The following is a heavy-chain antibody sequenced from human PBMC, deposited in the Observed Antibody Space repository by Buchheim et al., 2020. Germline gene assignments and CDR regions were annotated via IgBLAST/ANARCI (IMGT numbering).Heavy chain of an antibody. V-gene: IGHV3-30*18. J-gene: IGHJ4*02. Sequence: QVQLVESGGGVVQPGRSLRLSCAASGFTFSSYGMHWVRQAPGKGLEWVAVISYDGSNKYYADSVKGRFTISRDNSKNTLYLQMNSLRAEDTAVYYCAKDMSTAVAGTLGYWGQGTL. CDR3: AKDMSTAVAGTLGY. D-gene: IGHD6-19*01. CDR2: ISYDGSNK. CDR1: GFTFSSYG.